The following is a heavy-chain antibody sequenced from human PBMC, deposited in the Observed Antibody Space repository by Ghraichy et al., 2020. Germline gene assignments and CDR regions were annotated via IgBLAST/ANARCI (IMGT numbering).Heavy chain of an antibody. D-gene: IGHD1-14*01. Sequence: SVKVSCKASGGSLSNYIISWVRQAPGQGLEWMGGIIPIFGTANYAQKFQGRVSITADESTSTTYMELYSLTSEDTAVYYCARSGTSVTATGSRFDPWGQGTLVTVSS. V-gene: IGHV1-69*13. CDR1: GGSLSNYI. CDR3: ARSGTSVTATGSRFDP. CDR2: IIPIFGTA. J-gene: IGHJ5*02.